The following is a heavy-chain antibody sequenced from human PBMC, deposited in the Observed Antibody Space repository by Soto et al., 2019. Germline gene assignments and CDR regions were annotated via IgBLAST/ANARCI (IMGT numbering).Heavy chain of an antibody. Sequence: QVRLVESWRGLVKPEGSQTLSRAASGFRIRDYDMTWIRHAPGNGLELLSYINPGGNVIKYAEAVKGRFTISRDNAKNSLYLHMNNLRAEDTAVYYCTRDPRITDFWGQGTLVTLSS. V-gene: IGHV3-11*01. CDR1: GFRIRDYD. CDR3: TRDPRITDF. D-gene: IGHD3-10*01. CDR2: INPGGNVI. J-gene: IGHJ4*02.